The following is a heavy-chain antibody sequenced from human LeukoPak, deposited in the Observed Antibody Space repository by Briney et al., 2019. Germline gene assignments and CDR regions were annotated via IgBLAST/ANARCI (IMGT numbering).Heavy chain of an antibody. CDR1: GGSFSSSSYY. Sequence: SETLSLTCTVSGGSFSSSSYYWGWIRQPPGKGLEWIGSIYYRGTTYYNPSLKSRVTISIDTSKNQFSLKLYSVTAADTAVYYCARETPPSYNWNYDYWGQGTLVTVSS. J-gene: IGHJ4*02. D-gene: IGHD1-7*01. V-gene: IGHV4-39*07. CDR2: IYYRGTT. CDR3: ARETPPSYNWNYDY.